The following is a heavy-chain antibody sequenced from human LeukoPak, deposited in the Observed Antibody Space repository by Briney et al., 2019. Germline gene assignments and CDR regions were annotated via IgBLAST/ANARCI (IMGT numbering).Heavy chain of an antibody. D-gene: IGHD2-2*01. Sequence: GASVKVSCKASGGTLSNYAISWVRQAPGQGLEWMGGIIPIFGTANYAQKFQGRVTITTDESTSTAYMELSSLRSEDTAVYYCAGIERDIVVVPAAMAYYMDVWGKGTTVTVSS. CDR3: AGIERDIVVVPAAMAYYMDV. CDR2: IIPIFGTA. V-gene: IGHV1-69*05. J-gene: IGHJ6*03. CDR1: GGTLSNYA.